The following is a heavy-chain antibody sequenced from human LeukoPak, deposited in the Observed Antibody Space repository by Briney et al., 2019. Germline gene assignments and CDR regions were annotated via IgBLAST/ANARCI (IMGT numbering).Heavy chain of an antibody. CDR3: ASGYCSSTSCFDY. J-gene: IGHJ4*02. D-gene: IGHD2-2*01. Sequence: SVKVSCKASGYTFTDYYMHWVRQAPGQGLGWMGGIIPIYGTANYAQKFQGRVTITADESTSTAYMELSSLRSEDTAIYYCASGYCSSTSCFDYWGQGTLVTVSS. CDR1: GYTFTDYY. V-gene: IGHV1-69*13. CDR2: IIPIYGTA.